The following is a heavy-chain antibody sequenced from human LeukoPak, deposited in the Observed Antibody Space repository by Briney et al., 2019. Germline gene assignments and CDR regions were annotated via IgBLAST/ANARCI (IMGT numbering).Heavy chain of an antibody. CDR1: GGTFSSYA. J-gene: IGHJ6*03. D-gene: IGHD6-13*01. CDR3: ATHPRIAAAGIVSYCYMDV. Sequence: ASVKVSCKASGGTFSSYAISWVRQAPGQGLEWMGGIIPIFGTANYAQKFQGRVTITTDESTSTAYMELSSLRSEDTAVYYCATHPRIAAAGIVSYCYMDVWGKGTTVTVSS. CDR2: IIPIFGTA. V-gene: IGHV1-69*05.